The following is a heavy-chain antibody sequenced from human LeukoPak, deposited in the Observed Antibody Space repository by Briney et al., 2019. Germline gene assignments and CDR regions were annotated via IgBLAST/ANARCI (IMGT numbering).Heavy chain of an antibody. Sequence: GGSLRLSCAASGFTFSSYEMNWVRQAPGKGLEWVSYISSSGSTIYYADSVKGRFTISRDNAKNSLYLQMNSLRAEDTAVYYCTELGITMIRGVWGKGTTVTISS. CDR3: TELGITMIRGV. D-gene: IGHD3-22*01. J-gene: IGHJ6*04. CDR1: GFTFSSYE. CDR2: ISSSGSTI. V-gene: IGHV3-48*03.